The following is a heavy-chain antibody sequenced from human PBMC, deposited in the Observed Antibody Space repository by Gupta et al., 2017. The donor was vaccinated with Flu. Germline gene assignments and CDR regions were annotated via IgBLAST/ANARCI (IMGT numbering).Heavy chain of an antibody. CDR2: ISYHGLNK. Sequence: FSFRDYVMHWVRQAPGKGLEWVATISYHGLNKYYADSVEGRFTISRDNSKNMLYLQMDSLRLEDTAVCYCARPSSPESSSQDGLDGWGRGTMVTVAS. CDR3: ARPSSPESSSQDGLDG. J-gene: IGHJ3*01. CDR1: FSFRDYV. V-gene: IGHV3-30*06. D-gene: IGHD3-10*01.